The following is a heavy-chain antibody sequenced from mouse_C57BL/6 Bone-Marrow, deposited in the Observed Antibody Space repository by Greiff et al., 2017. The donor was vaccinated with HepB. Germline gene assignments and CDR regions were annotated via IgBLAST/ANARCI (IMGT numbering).Heavy chain of an antibody. CDR3: ARRRTMALDY. CDR2: ISSGGSYT. D-gene: IGHD1-1*02. CDR1: GFTFSSYG. V-gene: IGHV5-6*02. Sequence: EVKLVESGGDLVKPGGSLKLSCAASGFTFSSYGMSWVRQTPDKRLEWVATISSGGSYTYYPDSVKGRFTISRDNAKNTLYLQMSSLKSEDTAMYYCARRRTMALDYWGQGTTLTVSS. J-gene: IGHJ2*01.